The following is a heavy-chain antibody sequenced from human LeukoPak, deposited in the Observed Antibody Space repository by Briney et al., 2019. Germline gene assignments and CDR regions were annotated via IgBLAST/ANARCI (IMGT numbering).Heavy chain of an antibody. CDR2: ISGSGGST. CDR3: AKSSTVPVLGDYYYYMDV. J-gene: IGHJ6*03. CDR1: GCTFSSYA. V-gene: IGHV3-23*01. Sequence: GGSLRLSCAASGCTFSSYAMSWVRQAPGKGLEWVSAISGSGGSTYYADSVKGRFTISRDNSKNTLYLQMNSLRAEDTAVYYCAKSSTVPVLGDYYYYMDVWGKGTTVTVSS. D-gene: IGHD3-3*02.